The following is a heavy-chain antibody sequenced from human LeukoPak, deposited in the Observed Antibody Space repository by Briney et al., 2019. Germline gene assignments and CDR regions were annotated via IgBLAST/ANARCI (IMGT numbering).Heavy chain of an antibody. J-gene: IGHJ4*02. CDR1: GFTFSRYS. D-gene: IGHD5-12*01. CDR3: ASQDRGGYDGPVDY. Sequence: PGGSLRLSCAASGFTFSRYSMNWVRQAPGKGLEWVSSISSSSSYIYYADSVKGRFTISRDNAKNSLYLQMNSLRAEDTAVYYRASQDRGGYDGPVDYWGQGTLVTVSS. V-gene: IGHV3-21*01. CDR2: ISSSSSYI.